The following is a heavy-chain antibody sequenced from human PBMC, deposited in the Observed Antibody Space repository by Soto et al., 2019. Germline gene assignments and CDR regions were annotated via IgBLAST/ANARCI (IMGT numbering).Heavy chain of an antibody. CDR2: ISADKGNT. V-gene: IGHV1-18*01. CDR1: GYTFTSNG. CDR3: ARDRAHGFDI. J-gene: IGHJ3*02. Sequence: QVQLVQSGAEVKKPGASVKVSCKASGYTFTSNGISWVRQAPGQGLEWMGWISADKGNTNYAQKLQGRVTMTRDTSTSTGYMELRSLRSEDTAVYFCARDRAHGFDIWGQGTMVTVSS.